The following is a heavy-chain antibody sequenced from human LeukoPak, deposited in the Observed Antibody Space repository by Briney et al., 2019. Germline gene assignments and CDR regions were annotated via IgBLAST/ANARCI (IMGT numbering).Heavy chain of an antibody. Sequence: VKVSCKASGGTFSSYAISWVRQAPGQGLEWMGGIIPIFGTANYAQKFQGRVTITADKSTSTAYMELSSLRSEDTAVYYCAREYYYDSSGYYYETGGDYWGQGTLVTVSS. D-gene: IGHD3-22*01. CDR3: AREYYYDSSGYYYETGGDY. CDR1: GGTFSSYA. J-gene: IGHJ4*02. V-gene: IGHV1-69*06. CDR2: IIPIFGTA.